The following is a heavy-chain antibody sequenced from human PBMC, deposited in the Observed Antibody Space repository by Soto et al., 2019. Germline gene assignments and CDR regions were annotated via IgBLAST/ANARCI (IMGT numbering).Heavy chain of an antibody. J-gene: IGHJ1*01. V-gene: IGHV3-23*01. CDR3: AKGRSSGRRTGNFQH. D-gene: IGHD6-19*01. CDR2: ISGSGGST. CDR1: GFTFSSYA. Sequence: GGSLRLSCAASGFTFSSYAMSWVRQAPGKGLEWVSAISGSGGSTYYADSVKGRFTISRDNSKNTLYLQMNSLRAEDTAVYYCAKGRSSGRRTGNFQHWGQGTLVTVSS.